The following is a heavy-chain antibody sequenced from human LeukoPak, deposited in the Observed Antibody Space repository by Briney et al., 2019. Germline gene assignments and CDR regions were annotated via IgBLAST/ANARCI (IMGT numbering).Heavy chain of an antibody. J-gene: IGHJ6*02. CDR3: ARVSRYSSSWSYYYGMDV. CDR1: GYTFTFYY. Sequence: AAVKVTFKSSGYTFTFYYIDLVRQPHAQGLGWMWGINPNSGGTNYAQKFQGRVTMTRETSISTAYMELSRLRSDDTAVYYCARVSRYSSSWSYYYGMDVWGQGTTVTVSS. V-gene: IGHV1-2*02. CDR2: INPNSGGT. D-gene: IGHD6-13*01.